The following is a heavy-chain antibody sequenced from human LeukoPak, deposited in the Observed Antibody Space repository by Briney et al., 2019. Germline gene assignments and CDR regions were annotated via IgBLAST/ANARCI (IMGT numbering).Heavy chain of an antibody. J-gene: IGHJ4*02. Sequence: GGSLRLSCAASGLNFNSAWMTWVRQAPGKGPEYIGLIKSKNNGGTTDYAAPVKGRFTISRDDSINTVYLEMSSLNTEDTAVHYCTGHGNYLFGRGFWGQGTLVTVSS. CDR3: TGHGNYLFGRGF. CDR2: IKSKNNGGTT. D-gene: IGHD1-26*01. CDR1: GLNFNSAW. V-gene: IGHV3-15*01.